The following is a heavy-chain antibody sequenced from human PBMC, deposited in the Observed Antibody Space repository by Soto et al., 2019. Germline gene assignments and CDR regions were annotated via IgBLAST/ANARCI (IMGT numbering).Heavy chain of an antibody. Sequence: SETLSLTCTVSGGSISSSSYYWGWIRQPPGKGLEWIGSIYYSGSTYYNPSLKSRVTISVDTSKNQFSLKLSSVTAADTAVYYCARTVSEGFDYWGQGTLVTVSS. J-gene: IGHJ4*02. CDR3: ARTVSEGFDY. D-gene: IGHD4-17*01. V-gene: IGHV4-39*01. CDR1: GGSISSSSYY. CDR2: IYYSGST.